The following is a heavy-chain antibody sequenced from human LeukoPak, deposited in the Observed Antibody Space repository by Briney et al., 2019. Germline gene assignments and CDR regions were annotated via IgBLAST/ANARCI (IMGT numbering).Heavy chain of an antibody. CDR1: GFTFSSYG. CDR2: IRYDGSNK. Sequence: GGSLRLSCAASGFTFSSYGMHWVRQAPRKGLEWVAFIRYDGSNKYYADSVKGRFTISRDNSKNTLYLQMNSLRAEDTAVYYCAKDDGYSSGFPDYWGQGTLVTVSS. J-gene: IGHJ4*02. CDR3: AKDDGYSSGFPDY. V-gene: IGHV3-30*02. D-gene: IGHD5-18*01.